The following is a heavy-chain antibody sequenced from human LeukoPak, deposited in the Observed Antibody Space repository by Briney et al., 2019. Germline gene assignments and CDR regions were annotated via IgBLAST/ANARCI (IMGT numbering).Heavy chain of an antibody. V-gene: IGHV1-69*13. D-gene: IGHD3-3*01. Sequence: SVKVSCKASGGTLSSYAISWVRQAPGQGLEWMGGIIPIFGTANYAQKFQGRVTITADESTSTAYMELSSLRSEDTAVYYCARDRFSALTHDFWSGYYRWFDPWGQGTLVTVSS. CDR3: ARDRFSALTHDFWSGYYRWFDP. CDR2: IIPIFGTA. CDR1: GGTLSSYA. J-gene: IGHJ5*01.